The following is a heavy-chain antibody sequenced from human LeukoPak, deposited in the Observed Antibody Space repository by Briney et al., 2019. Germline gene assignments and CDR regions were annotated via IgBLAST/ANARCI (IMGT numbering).Heavy chain of an antibody. D-gene: IGHD1-1*01. V-gene: IGHV3-23*01. J-gene: IGHJ4*02. CDR1: GFTLSSYA. CDR2: LGISGDYA. Sequence: GGSLRLSCVASGFTLSSYAVSWVRQAPGKGLQWVSSLGISGDYAWYADSVKGRFTISRDNSKNTLYLQMNSLTAEDTAIYYCAKATGTLGNWGQGTLVTVSS. CDR3: AKATGTLGN.